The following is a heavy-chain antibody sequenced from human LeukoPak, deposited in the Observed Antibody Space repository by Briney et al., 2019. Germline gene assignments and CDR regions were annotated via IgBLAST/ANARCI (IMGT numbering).Heavy chain of an antibody. CDR1: GFTFSNYA. V-gene: IGHV3-23*01. CDR2: INGGGGST. D-gene: IGHD5-24*01. J-gene: IGHJ4*02. CDR3: AKRLLGSSLEDY. Sequence: GGSLRLSCAASGFTFSNYAMSWVRQAPGKGLGWVSAINGGGGSTYYADSVKGRFTISRDNFKDTLYLQMNSLRAEDTAVYYCAKRLLGSSLEDYWGQGTLVTVSS.